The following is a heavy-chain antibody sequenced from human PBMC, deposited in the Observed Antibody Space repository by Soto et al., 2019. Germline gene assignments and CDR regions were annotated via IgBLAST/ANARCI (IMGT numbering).Heavy chain of an antibody. J-gene: IGHJ6*03. CDR3: ASLIVVPAAILRGSYYYYYMDV. CDR2: IYYSGST. CDR1: GGSISSYY. V-gene: IGHV4-59*01. Sequence: SETLSLTCTVSGGSISSYYWSWIRQPPGKGLEWIGYIYYSGSTNYNPSLKSRVTISVDTSKNQFSLKLSSVTAADTAVYYCASLIVVPAAILRGSYYYYYMDVWGKGTTVTVSS. D-gene: IGHD2-2*02.